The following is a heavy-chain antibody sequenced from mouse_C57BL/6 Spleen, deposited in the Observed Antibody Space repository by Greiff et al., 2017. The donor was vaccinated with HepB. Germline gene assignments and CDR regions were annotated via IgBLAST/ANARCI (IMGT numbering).Heavy chain of an antibody. CDR3: TRWTAQAWFAY. CDR2: IDPETGGT. J-gene: IGHJ3*01. Sequence: QVQLKESGAELVRPGASVTLSCKASGYTFTDYEMHWVKQTPVHGLEWIGAIDPETGGTAYNQKFKGKAILTADKSSSTAYMELRSLTSEDSAVYYCTRWTAQAWFAYWGQGTLVTVSA. CDR1: GYTFTDYE. V-gene: IGHV1-15*01. D-gene: IGHD3-2*02.